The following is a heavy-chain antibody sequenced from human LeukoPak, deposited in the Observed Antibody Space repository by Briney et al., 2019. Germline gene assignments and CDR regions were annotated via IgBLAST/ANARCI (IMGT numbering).Heavy chain of an antibody. V-gene: IGHV3-7*01. J-gene: IGHJ3*02. D-gene: IGHD1-26*01. CDR1: GFTFSSYW. CDR2: IKQDGSEK. CDR3: ARSQGARGSAFDI. Sequence: GGSLGLSCAASGFTFSSYWMSWVRQAPGKGLEWVANIKQDGSEKYYVDSVKGRFTISRDNAKNSLYLQMNSLRAEDTAVYYCARSQGARGSAFDIWGQGTMVTVSS.